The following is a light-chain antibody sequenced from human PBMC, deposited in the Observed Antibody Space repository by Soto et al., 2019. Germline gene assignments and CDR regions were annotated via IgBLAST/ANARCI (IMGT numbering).Light chain of an antibody. J-gene: IGLJ3*02. CDR1: SSDVGGYNY. CDR3: LPYRGSNKGGV. V-gene: IGLV2-8*01. CDR2: EVS. Sequence: QSALTQPPSASGSPGQSVTISCTGTSSDVGGYNYVSWYQQYPGKAPKLMIYEVSKRPSGVPDRFSGSKSGNTASLTVSGLQAEDEANYCCLPYRGSNKGGVFGGGTKLTVL.